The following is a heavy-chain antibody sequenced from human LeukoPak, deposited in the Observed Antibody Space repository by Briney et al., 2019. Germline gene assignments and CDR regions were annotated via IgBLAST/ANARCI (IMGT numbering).Heavy chain of an antibody. CDR1: GFTFSSYG. CDR3: AKESLGATIQYYFDY. J-gene: IGHJ4*02. V-gene: IGHV3-23*01. D-gene: IGHD1-26*01. CDR2: ISGSGGST. Sequence: PGGSLRLSCAASGFTFSSYGMSWVRQAPGKGLEWVSAISGSGGSTYYADSVKGRFTISRDNSKNTLYLQMNSLRAEDTAVYYCAKESLGATIQYYFDYWGQGTLVTVSS.